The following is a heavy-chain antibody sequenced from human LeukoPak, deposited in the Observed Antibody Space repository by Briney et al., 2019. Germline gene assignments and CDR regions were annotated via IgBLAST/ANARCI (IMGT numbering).Heavy chain of an antibody. J-gene: IGHJ6*03. Sequence: TSETLSLTCSVSGGSIRSTTYYWGWIRQPPGKGLEWIGSIYYSGSTYYNPSLKSRVTISVDTSKNQFSLKLSSVTAADTAVYYCARGLRGSGWYSPHYYYYYMDVWGKGTTVTVSS. D-gene: IGHD6-19*01. V-gene: IGHV4-39*07. CDR1: GGSIRSTTYY. CDR2: IYYSGST. CDR3: ARGLRGSGWYSPHYYYYYMDV.